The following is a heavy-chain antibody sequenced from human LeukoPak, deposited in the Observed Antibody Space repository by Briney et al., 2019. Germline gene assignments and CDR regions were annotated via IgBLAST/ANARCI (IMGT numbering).Heavy chain of an antibody. CDR2: IKQDGSEK. J-gene: IGHJ5*02. D-gene: IGHD6-19*01. CDR1: GFTFSSYW. V-gene: IGHV3-7*01. Sequence: PPGGSLRLSCAASGFTFSSYWMSWVRQAPGKGLEWVANIKQDGSEKYYVDSVKGRFTISRDNAKNSLYLQMNSLRAEDTAVYYCARVGSSGWLNWFDPWGQGTLVTVSS. CDR3: ARVGSSGWLNWFDP.